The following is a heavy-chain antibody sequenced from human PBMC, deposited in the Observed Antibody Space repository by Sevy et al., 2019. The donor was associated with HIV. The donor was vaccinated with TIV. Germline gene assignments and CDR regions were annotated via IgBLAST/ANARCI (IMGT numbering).Heavy chain of an antibody. Sequence: SQTLSLTCAISGDSVSSNSVSWNWIRQSPSRGLEWLGRTYYRSKWYTNYAVSVTSRLTINPDTSKNQFSLQLNSVTPEDTAVYYCARDYEEGGVFGFDPWGQGTLVTVSS. CDR1: GDSVSSNSVS. D-gene: IGHD3-16*01. CDR2: TYYRSKWYT. V-gene: IGHV6-1*01. J-gene: IGHJ5*02. CDR3: ARDYEEGGVFGFDP.